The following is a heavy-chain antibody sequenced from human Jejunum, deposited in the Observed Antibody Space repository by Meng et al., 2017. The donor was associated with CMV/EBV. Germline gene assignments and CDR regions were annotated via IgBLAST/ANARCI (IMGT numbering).Heavy chain of an antibody. Sequence: QVQLQESGPGLVKPSATLSLTCTVSGGSSNNYYWSWIRQSAGKGLEWIGRVYSSDTDNYHPSLNSRVTMSLDTSKNQFSLNLRSVTAADTAIYYCARGPGASTREGFDYWGLGTLVTVSS. CDR2: VYSSDTD. D-gene: IGHD1-26*01. J-gene: IGHJ4*02. CDR1: GGSSNNYY. V-gene: IGHV4-4*07. CDR3: ARGPGASTREGFDY.